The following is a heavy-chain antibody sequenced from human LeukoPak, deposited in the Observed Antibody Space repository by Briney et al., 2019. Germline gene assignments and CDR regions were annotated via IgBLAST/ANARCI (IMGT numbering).Heavy chain of an antibody. Sequence: PGGSLRLSCSASGFTFSRYAMHWVRQAPGKGLEYVSAISSNGGSTYYADSVKGRFTISRDNSKNTLYLQMNSLRAEDTAVYYCATQTSGNYYYFAHWGQGTLVTVSS. V-gene: IGHV3-64*04. CDR1: GFTFSRYA. D-gene: IGHD1-26*01. J-gene: IGHJ4*02. CDR2: ISSNGGST. CDR3: ATQTSGNYYYFAH.